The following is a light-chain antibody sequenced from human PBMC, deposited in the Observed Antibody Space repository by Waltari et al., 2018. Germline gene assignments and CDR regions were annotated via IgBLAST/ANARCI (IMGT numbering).Light chain of an antibody. CDR2: KDP. Sequence: SYEPTQPPSVSVSPGQTARTTCSGAAFPRQFAYWYQPKPSQDPVLVLYKDPERPAATPGRFSGSSSGRTVTLTISGGQAEDGADYYCLSADSSGPYLYVFGTGTTVTVL. CDR3: LSADSSGPYLYV. CDR1: AFPRQF. J-gene: IGLJ1*01. V-gene: IGLV3-25*03.